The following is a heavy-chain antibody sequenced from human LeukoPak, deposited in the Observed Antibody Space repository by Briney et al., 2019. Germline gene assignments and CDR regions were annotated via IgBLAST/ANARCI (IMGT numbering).Heavy chain of an antibody. CDR2: INWSGGST. Sequence: GGSLRLSCAASGFTFDDYGMSWVRHAPGKGLGWVSGINWSGGSTGYADSVKGRFTISRDNAKNSLYLQMNSLRAEDTALYYCASLGYCSGGSCYARRDYWGQGTLVTVSS. CDR1: GFTFDDYG. D-gene: IGHD2-15*01. V-gene: IGHV3-20*04. J-gene: IGHJ4*02. CDR3: ASLGYCSGGSCYARRDY.